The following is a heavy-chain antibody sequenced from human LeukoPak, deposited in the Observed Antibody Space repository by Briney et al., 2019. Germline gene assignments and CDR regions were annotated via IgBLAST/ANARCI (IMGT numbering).Heavy chain of an antibody. Sequence: GGSLRLSCAASGFIFSTFWMSWVRQAPGKGLEWVANINQDGSEKYYVDSVKGRFTISRDNAKDSLYLQMNSLRAEDTALYYCARQGNSYALYYFDYWGQGTVVTASS. D-gene: IGHD5-18*01. V-gene: IGHV3-7*01. J-gene: IGHJ4*02. CDR2: INQDGSEK. CDR1: GFIFSTFW. CDR3: ARQGNSYALYYFDY.